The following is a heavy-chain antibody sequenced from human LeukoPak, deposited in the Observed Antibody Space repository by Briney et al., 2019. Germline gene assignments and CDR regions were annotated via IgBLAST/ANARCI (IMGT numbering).Heavy chain of an antibody. D-gene: IGHD4-17*01. Sequence: SVKVSCKASGGTFSSYAISWVRQAPGQGLEWMGRIIPIFGTANYAQKFQGRVTITTDESTSTAYMELSSLRSEDTAVYYCARENGDYASTYYSNWFDPWGQGTLVIVSS. J-gene: IGHJ5*02. CDR1: GGTFSSYA. CDR3: ARENGDYASTYYSNWFDP. CDR2: IIPIFGTA. V-gene: IGHV1-69*05.